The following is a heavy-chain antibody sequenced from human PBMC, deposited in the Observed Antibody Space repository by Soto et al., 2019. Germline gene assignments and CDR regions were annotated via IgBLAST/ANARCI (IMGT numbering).Heavy chain of an antibody. CDR2: IIPVFGTA. J-gene: IGHJ6*02. V-gene: IGHV1-69*01. D-gene: IGHD2-2*01. Sequence: QVQLVQSGAEVKKAGSSVKVSCKTSGGTFSSYFINWVRQAPGQGLEWVGGIIPVFGTAYYAERFQGRVTITADESTTTVYMELSSLRSDDTAVYYCARETPSTSAAYFYYGLDVWGQGTTVTVPS. CDR3: ARETPSTSAAYFYYGLDV. CDR1: GGTFSSYF.